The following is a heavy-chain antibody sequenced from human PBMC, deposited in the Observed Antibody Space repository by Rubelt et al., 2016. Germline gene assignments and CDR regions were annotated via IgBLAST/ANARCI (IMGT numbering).Heavy chain of an antibody. V-gene: IGHV1-18*01. CDR3: ARYRAVAGDIDY. Sequence: QVQLVQSGAEVKKPGASVKVSCRASGYTFTSYGISWVRQAPGQGLEWLGWIRAYNGNTNYAQKLQGRVTMTTDTSTSTADMELRSLRSDDTAVYYCARYRAVAGDIDYWGQGTLVTVSS. D-gene: IGHD6-19*01. CDR1: GYTFTSYG. CDR2: IRAYNGNT. J-gene: IGHJ4*02.